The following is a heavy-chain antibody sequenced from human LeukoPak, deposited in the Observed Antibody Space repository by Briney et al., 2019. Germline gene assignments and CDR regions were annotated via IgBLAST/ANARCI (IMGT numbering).Heavy chain of an antibody. J-gene: IGHJ6*03. Sequence: ASVKVSCKASGYTFTSYGISWVRRAPGQGLEWMGWISAYNGNTNYAQKLQGRVTMTTDTSTSTAYMELRSLRSDDTAVYYCARDNYYYYYMDVWGKGTTVTVSS. CDR2: ISAYNGNT. CDR3: ARDNYYYYYMDV. CDR1: GYTFTSYG. V-gene: IGHV1-18*01.